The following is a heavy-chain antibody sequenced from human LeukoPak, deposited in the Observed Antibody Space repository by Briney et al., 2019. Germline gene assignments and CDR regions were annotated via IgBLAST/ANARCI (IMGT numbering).Heavy chain of an antibody. V-gene: IGHV3-9*03. J-gene: IGHJ5*02. D-gene: IGHD1-26*01. CDR1: GFTFDDYA. CDR3: AKDHGRWELQGANWFDP. Sequence: GGSLRLSCAASGFTFDDYAMHWVRQAPGKGLEWVSGISWNSGSIGYADSVKGRFTISRDNAKNSLYLQMNSLRAEDMALYYCAKDHGRWELQGANWFDPWGQGTLVTVSS. CDR2: ISWNSGSI.